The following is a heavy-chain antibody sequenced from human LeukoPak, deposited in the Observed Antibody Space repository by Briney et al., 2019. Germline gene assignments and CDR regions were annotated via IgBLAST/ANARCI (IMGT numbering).Heavy chain of an antibody. D-gene: IGHD1-26*01. CDR2: INHSGST. J-gene: IGHJ4*02. Sequence: SETLSLTCAVYGGSFSGYYWSWIRQPPGKGLEWIGEINHSGSTNYNPSLKSRVTISVDTSKNQFSLKLSSVTAADTAVYYCARTALYSGADYWGQGTLVTVSS. CDR3: ARTALYSGADY. V-gene: IGHV4-34*01. CDR1: GGSFSGYY.